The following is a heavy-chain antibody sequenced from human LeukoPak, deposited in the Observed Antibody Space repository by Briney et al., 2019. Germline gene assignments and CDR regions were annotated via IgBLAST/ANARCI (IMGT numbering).Heavy chain of an antibody. J-gene: IGHJ4*02. CDR2: VYHTGST. D-gene: IGHD3-10*01. CDR1: GNSISSGYY. CDR3: ARYHYYGSGYAMDY. Sequence: PSETLSLTCTVSGNSISSGYYWAWIRQPPGKGLEWIGSVYHTGSTYYNPSLKSRVTISVDTSKNQFSLKLSSVTAADTAVYYCARYHYYGSGYAMDYWGQGTLVTVSS. V-gene: IGHV4-38-2*02.